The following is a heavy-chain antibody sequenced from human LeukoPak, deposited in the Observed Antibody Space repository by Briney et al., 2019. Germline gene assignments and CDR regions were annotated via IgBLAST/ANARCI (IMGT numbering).Heavy chain of an antibody. V-gene: IGHV3-30*18. Sequence: GGSLRLSCAASGFTFSSYGMHWVRQAPGKGLEWVAVISYDGSNQYYADSVKGRFTISRDNSKNTLYLQMNSLRAEDTAVYYCANGYCTNGVCYPYYYYYMDVWGKGTTVTVSS. CDR2: ISYDGSNQ. CDR3: ANGYCTNGVCYPYYYYYMDV. D-gene: IGHD2-8*01. J-gene: IGHJ6*03. CDR1: GFTFSSYG.